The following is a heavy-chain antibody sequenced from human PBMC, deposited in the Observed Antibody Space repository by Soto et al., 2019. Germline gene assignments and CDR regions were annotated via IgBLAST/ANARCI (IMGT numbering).Heavy chain of an antibody. Sequence: EVQLLESGGGLVQPGGSLRLSCAASGFTFSSYTMSWVRQAPGKGREWVSAISDSGGSTYYADSVKGRFTISRDNSKHTLFLQVNSLRAEDTAVYYCAKGLGDYYYMDVWGKGTTVTVSS. V-gene: IGHV3-23*01. CDR2: ISDSGGST. CDR1: GFTFSSYT. J-gene: IGHJ6*03. CDR3: AKGLGDYYYMDV.